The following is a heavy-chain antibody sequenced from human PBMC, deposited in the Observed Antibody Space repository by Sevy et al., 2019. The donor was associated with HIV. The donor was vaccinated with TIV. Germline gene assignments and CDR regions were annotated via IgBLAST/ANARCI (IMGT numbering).Heavy chain of an antibody. V-gene: IGHV4-39*01. CDR3: ARRWRGDFTQTYDD. CDR2: VTHTKST. J-gene: IGHJ1*01. Sequence: SETLSLTCTVSGGSISSNSYYWDWIRQSPGKGPTWIGSVTHTKSTYYTSSLKSRVTISVDVSKNQFSLNLNSVTAADMAVYYCARRWRGDFTQTYDDWGQGTLVTVSS. CDR1: GGSISSNSYY. D-gene: IGHD2-21*02.